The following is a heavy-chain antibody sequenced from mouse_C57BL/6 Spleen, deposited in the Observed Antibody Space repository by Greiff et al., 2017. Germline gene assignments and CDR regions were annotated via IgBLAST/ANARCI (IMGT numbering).Heavy chain of an antibody. J-gene: IGHJ2*01. Sequence: QVQLQQPGAELVKPGASVKMSCKASGYTFTSYWITWVKQRPGQGLEWIGDIYPGSGSTNYNEKFKSKATLTVDASSSTAYMQLSSLTSEDSAVYYCARGGVYDYDGGGYFDYWGQGTTLTVSS. CDR2: IYPGSGST. CDR3: ARGGVYDYDGGGYFDY. V-gene: IGHV1-55*01. D-gene: IGHD2-4*01. CDR1: GYTFTSYW.